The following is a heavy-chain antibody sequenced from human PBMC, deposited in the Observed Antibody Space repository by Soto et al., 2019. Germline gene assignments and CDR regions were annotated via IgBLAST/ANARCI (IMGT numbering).Heavy chain of an antibody. CDR3: ARGARGYSYG. CDR1: GASISSGDYY. Sequence: QVQLQESGPGLVKPSQTLSLTCTVSGASISSGDYYWSWIRQPPGKGLEWIGYMVYSGSTYYNPSIKSRVTISVNTSKNQFSLNLPSVTAADTAVYYCARGARGYSYGWGQGTLVTVSS. V-gene: IGHV4-30-4*01. J-gene: IGHJ4*02. CDR2: MVYSGST. D-gene: IGHD5-18*01.